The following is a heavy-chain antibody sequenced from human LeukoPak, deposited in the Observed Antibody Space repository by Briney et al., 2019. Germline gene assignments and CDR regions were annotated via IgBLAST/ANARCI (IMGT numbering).Heavy chain of an antibody. CDR3: ARLPSVTGVPHSFDP. J-gene: IGHJ5*02. CDR1: GGSISSSSYY. D-gene: IGHD1-20*01. Sequence: SSETLSLTCTVSGGSISSSSYYWVWIRQPPGKGLEWIGSFYYTGSTSYYPSLKSRVTISVDTSKNQFSVKLTSVTAADTAVYYCARLPSVTGVPHSFDPWGQGTLVTVSS. V-gene: IGHV4-39*01. CDR2: FYYTGST.